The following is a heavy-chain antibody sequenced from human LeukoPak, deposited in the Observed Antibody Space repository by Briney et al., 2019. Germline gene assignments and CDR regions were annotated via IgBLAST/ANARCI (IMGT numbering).Heavy chain of an antibody. CDR2: IYYRSKWSN. V-gene: IGHV6-1*01. D-gene: IGHD2-15*01. CDR3: ARLVGGSPDY. J-gene: IGHJ4*02. CDR1: GDSVSSKSAA. Sequence: SQTLSLTCAISGDSVSSKSAAWDWIRQSPSRGLEWLGRIYYRSKWSNDYAVFVKSRITINPDTSKNQFSLQLNSVTPDDTGVYYCARLVGGSPDYGAQGTLVSVSS.